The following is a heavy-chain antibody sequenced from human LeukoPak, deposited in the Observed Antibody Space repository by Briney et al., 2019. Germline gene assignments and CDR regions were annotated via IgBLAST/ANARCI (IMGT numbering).Heavy chain of an antibody. CDR3: AKDIQLST. CDR2: ISSSGNNA. D-gene: IGHD5-24*01. V-gene: IGHV3-23*01. J-gene: IGHJ3*01. Sequence: GGSLRLSCAVAGFTFRDAAMTWVRQAPGKGLEWVSLISSSGNNAYYADSVKGRFTISRDNSKNTLSLQMNSLRVEDTAIYYCAKDIQLSTWGLGTMVTVSS. CDR1: GFTFRDAA.